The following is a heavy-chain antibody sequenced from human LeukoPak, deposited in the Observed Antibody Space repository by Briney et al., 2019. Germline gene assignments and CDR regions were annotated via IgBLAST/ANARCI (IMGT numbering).Heavy chain of an antibody. CDR3: AKDLRRSVHSPDMDV. CDR1: GFTFSSYA. J-gene: IGHJ6*02. CDR2: ISGSGGST. Sequence: GGSLRLSCAASGFTFSSYAMSWVRQAPGKGLEWVSAISGSGGSTYYADSVKGRFTISRDNSKNTLYLQMNSLRAEDTAVYYCAKDLRRSVHSPDMDVWGQGTTVTVSS. D-gene: IGHD2-21*01. V-gene: IGHV3-23*01.